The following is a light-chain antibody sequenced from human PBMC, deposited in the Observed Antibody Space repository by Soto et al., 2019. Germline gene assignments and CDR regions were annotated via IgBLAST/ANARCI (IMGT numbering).Light chain of an antibody. J-gene: IGKJ2*01. Sequence: DIQMTQSPSTLSASVGDRVTITCRASQSINTWLAWYQQKPGKAPKLLIYKASSLESGVPSRFSGSGSGTEFTLTISSLQPDDFATYYCQQYNSYSTFGQGTKLEIE. CDR2: KAS. CDR1: QSINTW. CDR3: QQYNSYST. V-gene: IGKV1-5*03.